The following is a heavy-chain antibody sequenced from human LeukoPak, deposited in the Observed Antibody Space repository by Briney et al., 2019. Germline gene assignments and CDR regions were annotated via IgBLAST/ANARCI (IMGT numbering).Heavy chain of an antibody. J-gene: IGHJ4*02. V-gene: IGHV1-18*01. CDR2: ISAYNGNT. Sequence: VASVKVSCKASGYTFTSYGISWVRQAPGQGLEWMGWISAYNGNTNYAQKLQGRVTMTTDTSTSTAYMELRSLRSDDTAVYYCARDADIEVGYSSSSSSDYWGQGTLVTVSS. CDR3: ARDADIEVGYSSSSSSDY. D-gene: IGHD6-6*01. CDR1: GYTFTSYG.